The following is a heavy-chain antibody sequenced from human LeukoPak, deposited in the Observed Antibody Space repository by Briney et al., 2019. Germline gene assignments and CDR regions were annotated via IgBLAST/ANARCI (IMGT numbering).Heavy chain of an antibody. CDR3: ARYKTPWIQLWFFDI. CDR2: IYYSGNT. Sequence: SETLSLTCTVSGDSINGFYWNWIRQPPGKGLEWIGYIYYSGNTNYNPSLKSRVTMSVDTSTNQFSLKMRSVTAADTAVYYCARYKTPWIQLWFFDIWGQGTMVTVSS. J-gene: IGHJ3*02. CDR1: GDSINGFY. V-gene: IGHV4-59*01. D-gene: IGHD5-18*01.